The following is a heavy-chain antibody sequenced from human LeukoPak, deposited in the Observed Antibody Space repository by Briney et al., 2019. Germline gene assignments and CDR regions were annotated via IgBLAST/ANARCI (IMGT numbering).Heavy chain of an antibody. D-gene: IGHD3-3*01. CDR3: ASNGDFWSGYTDY. CDR2: IKFDGSEK. V-gene: IGHV3-7*01. Sequence: GGSLRLSCAASGFTFTNYWMSWVRQAPGEGLEWVASIKFDGSEKYYVDSVRGRFTISRDNTKNSLYLQMNSLGAEDTAVYYCASNGDFWSGYTDYWGQGTLVTVSS. J-gene: IGHJ4*02. CDR1: GFTFTNYW.